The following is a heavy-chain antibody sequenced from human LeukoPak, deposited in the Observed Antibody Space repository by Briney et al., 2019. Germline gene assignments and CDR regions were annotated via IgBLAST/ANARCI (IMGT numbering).Heavy chain of an antibody. Sequence: GASVKVSCTASGYTFTSYDINWVRQAPGQGLEWMGWMNPNSGNTGYAQKFQGRVTMTRNTSISTAYMELSSLRSEDTAVYYCARAGGYCGRISCPYYFDYWGQGSLVAVSS. J-gene: IGHJ4*02. CDR2: MNPNSGNT. CDR1: GYTFTSYD. D-gene: IGHD2-15*01. CDR3: ARAGGYCGRISCPYYFDY. V-gene: IGHV1-8*01.